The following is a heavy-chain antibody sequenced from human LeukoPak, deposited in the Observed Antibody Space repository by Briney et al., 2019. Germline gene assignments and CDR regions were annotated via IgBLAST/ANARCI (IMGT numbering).Heavy chain of an antibody. D-gene: IGHD5-12*01. V-gene: IGHV3-23*01. CDR1: GFTFSSYA. CDR3: ARGSGYAVFDI. J-gene: IGHJ3*02. Sequence: GGSLRLSCAASGFTFSSYAMSWVRQAPGKGLEWVSGISGSGGSTYYADSVKGRFTISRDNAENALSLQMNSLRAEDTAVYYCARGSGYAVFDIWGQGTMVTVSS. CDR2: ISGSGGST.